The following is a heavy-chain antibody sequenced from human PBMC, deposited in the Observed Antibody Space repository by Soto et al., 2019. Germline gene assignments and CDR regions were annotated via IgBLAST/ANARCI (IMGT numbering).Heavy chain of an antibody. CDR1: GGSFSGYY. CDR2: INHSGST. Sequence: QVQLQQWGAGLLKPSETLSLTCAVYGGSFSGYYWSWIRQPPGQGLEWIGEINHSGSTNYNPSLKSRVTISVDTSKNQFSLKLSSVTAADTAVYYCARAPIVRDWNYNSFDYWGQGTLVTVSS. J-gene: IGHJ4*02. V-gene: IGHV4-34*01. CDR3: ARAPIVRDWNYNSFDY. D-gene: IGHD1-7*01.